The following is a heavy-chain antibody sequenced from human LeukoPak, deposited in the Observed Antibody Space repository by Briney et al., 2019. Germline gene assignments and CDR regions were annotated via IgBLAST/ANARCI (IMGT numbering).Heavy chain of an antibody. V-gene: IGHV3-74*01. Sequence: GGSLRLSCAASGFTFSSSWMHWVRQTPGEGLVWVARMNSDGRTINHADSVKGRFSISRDNAKNTLYLQMTGLRAEDTAIYYCARAGNYYFEYWGLGTSVTVSS. CDR3: ARAGNYYFEY. CDR1: GFTFSSSW. CDR2: MNSDGRTI. J-gene: IGHJ4*02. D-gene: IGHD1-7*01.